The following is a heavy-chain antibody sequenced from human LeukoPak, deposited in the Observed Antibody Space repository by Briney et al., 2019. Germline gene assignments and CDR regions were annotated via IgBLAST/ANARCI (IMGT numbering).Heavy chain of an antibody. CDR2: IDHSVST. CDR1: GYSISSSYY. V-gene: IGHV4-38-2*01. D-gene: IGHD3-22*01. CDR3: ARGVTSISRDSYGY. Sequence: PSGALSVTCAVSGYSISSSYYWGWIRQPPEKGLEWIGSIDHSVSTYYNPSFKSRVTISVDTSRSQFSLKLRSVTAADTAVYYCARGVTSISRDSYGYWGQGTLVTVSS. J-gene: IGHJ4*02.